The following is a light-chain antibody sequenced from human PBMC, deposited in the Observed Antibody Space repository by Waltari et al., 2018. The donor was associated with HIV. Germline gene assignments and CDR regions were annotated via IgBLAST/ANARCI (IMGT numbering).Light chain of an antibody. CDR2: SNN. V-gene: IGLV1-44*01. Sequence: QSVLTQPPSASGTPGQRVTISCSGSSSNLGSKHVNWYQQLPGTAPKLLIYSNNQRPSGVPDRFSGSKSGTSASLAISGLQSEDEADYYCAAWDDSLNGWVFGGGTKLTVL. CDR1: SSNLGSKH. CDR3: AAWDDSLNGWV. J-gene: IGLJ3*02.